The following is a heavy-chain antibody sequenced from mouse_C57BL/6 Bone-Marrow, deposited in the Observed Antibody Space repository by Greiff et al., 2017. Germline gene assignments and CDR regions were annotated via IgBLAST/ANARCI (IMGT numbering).Heavy chain of an antibody. Sequence: VQLQQSGPELVKPGASVKIPCKASGYTFTDYNMDWVKQSHGKSLEWIGDINPNNGGTIYNQKFKGKATLTVDKSSSTAYMELRSLTSEDTAVYYCARRVYGSSPYYFDYWGQGTTLTVSS. CDR1: GYTFTDYN. V-gene: IGHV1-18*01. CDR2: INPNNGGT. CDR3: ARRVYGSSPYYFDY. D-gene: IGHD1-1*01. J-gene: IGHJ2*01.